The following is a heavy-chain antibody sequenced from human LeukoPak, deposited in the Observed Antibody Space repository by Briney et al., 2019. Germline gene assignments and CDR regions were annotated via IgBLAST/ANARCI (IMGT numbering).Heavy chain of an antibody. Sequence: GGSLRLSCAAAGFTVSSNYMSWVRQAPGKGLEWVSVIYSGGSTYYADSVKGRFTISRDNSKNTLYLQMNSLRAEDTAVYYCASGSGSYRTPYYYMDVWGTGTTVSVSS. J-gene: IGHJ6*03. CDR1: GFTVSSNY. D-gene: IGHD3-10*01. CDR2: IYSGGST. CDR3: ASGSGSYRTPYYYMDV. V-gene: IGHV3-53*01.